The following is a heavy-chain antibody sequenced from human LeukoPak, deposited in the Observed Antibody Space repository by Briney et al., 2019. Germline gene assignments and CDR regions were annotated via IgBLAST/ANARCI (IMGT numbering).Heavy chain of an antibody. CDR3: AKCPLGSGREGYYYYGMDV. J-gene: IGHJ6*02. V-gene: IGHV3-23*01. CDR1: GFTFSSYW. D-gene: IGHD2-15*01. CDR2: ISGSGGST. Sequence: PGGSLRLSCAASGFTFSSYWMHWVRQAPGKGLEWVSAISGSGGSTYYADSVKGRFTISRDNSKNTLYLQMNSLRAEDTAVYYCAKCPLGSGREGYYYYGMDVWGQGTTVTVSS.